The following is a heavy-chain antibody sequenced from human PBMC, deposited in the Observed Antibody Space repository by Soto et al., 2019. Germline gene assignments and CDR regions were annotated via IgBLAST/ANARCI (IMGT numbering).Heavy chain of an antibody. CDR3: ARIRSMVRGVPYYYYGMDV. Sequence: VSGPTLVNPTQTLTLTCTFSGFSLSTSGMCVSWIRQPPGKALEWLALIDWDDDKYYSTSLKTRLTISKDTSKNQVVLTMTNMDPVDTATYYCARIRSMVRGVPYYYYGMDVWGQGTTVTVSS. CDR1: GFSLSTSGMC. V-gene: IGHV2-70*01. J-gene: IGHJ6*02. D-gene: IGHD3-10*01. CDR2: IDWDDDK.